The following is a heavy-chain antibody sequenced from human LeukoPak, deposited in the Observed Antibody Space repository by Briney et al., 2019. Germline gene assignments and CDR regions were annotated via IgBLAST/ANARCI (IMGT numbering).Heavy chain of an antibody. CDR2: IRSKVYGRTK. D-gene: IGHD4-23*01. CDR3: TRDYGGFDY. Sequence: GGSLRLSCRTSGFTFGDYVMTWVRQAPGKGLEWVGFIRSKVYGRTKEYAASVKARFIISRDDSKSIDYLQMNSLETEDIAVYYCTRDYGGFDYWGQGTLVTVSS. CDR1: GFTFGDYV. V-gene: IGHV3-49*04. J-gene: IGHJ4*02.